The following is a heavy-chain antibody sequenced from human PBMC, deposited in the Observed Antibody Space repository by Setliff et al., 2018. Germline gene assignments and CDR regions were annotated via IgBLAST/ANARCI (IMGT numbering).Heavy chain of an antibody. Sequence: PGGSLRLSCAASGFTFSRYWMSWVRQAPGKGLEWVANIKQDGSEKYYVDSVKGRFTISRDNAKNSLYLQMNSLRAEDTAVYYCASGSSTSPYWGQGTLVTVSS. CDR1: GFTFSRYW. CDR2: IKQDGSEK. V-gene: IGHV3-7*01. CDR3: ASGSSTSPY. J-gene: IGHJ4*02. D-gene: IGHD2-2*01.